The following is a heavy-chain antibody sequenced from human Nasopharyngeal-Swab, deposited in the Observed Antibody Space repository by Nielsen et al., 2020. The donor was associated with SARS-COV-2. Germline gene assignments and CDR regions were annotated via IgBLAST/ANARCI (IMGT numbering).Heavy chain of an antibody. CDR2: IYPGDSDT. V-gene: IGHV5-51*01. CDR1: GYSFTSYW. Sequence: KVSCKGSGYSFTSYWIGWMRQMPGKGLEWMGIIYPGDSDTRYSPSFQGQVTISADKSISTAYLQWSSLKASDTAMYYCARPQNYGYYGMDVWGQGTTVTVSS. J-gene: IGHJ6*02. CDR3: ARPQNYGYYGMDV.